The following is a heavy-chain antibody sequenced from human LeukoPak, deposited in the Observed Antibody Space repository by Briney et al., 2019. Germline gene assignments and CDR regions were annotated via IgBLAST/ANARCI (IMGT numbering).Heavy chain of an antibody. Sequence: SVKVSCKASGGTFSSYAISWVRQAPGQGLEWMGGIIPIFGTANYAQKFQGRVTITTDESTSTAYIELSSLRSEDTAVYYCARHMGIAAPFDYWGQGTLVTVSS. D-gene: IGHD6-13*01. J-gene: IGHJ4*02. CDR2: IIPIFGTA. CDR1: GGTFSSYA. V-gene: IGHV1-69*05. CDR3: ARHMGIAAPFDY.